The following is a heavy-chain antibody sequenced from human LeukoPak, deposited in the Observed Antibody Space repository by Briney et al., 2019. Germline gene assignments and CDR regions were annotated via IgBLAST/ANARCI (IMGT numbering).Heavy chain of an antibody. CDR1: GYTFTSYA. Sequence: ASVKVSCKASGYTFTSYAMNWVRQAPGQGLEWMGWINTNTGNPTYAQGFTGRFVFSLDTSVSTAYLQISSLKAEDTAVYYCARVGEDSGYDYVDYWGQGTLVTASS. D-gene: IGHD5-12*01. CDR3: ARVGEDSGYDYVDY. CDR2: INTNTGNP. J-gene: IGHJ4*02. V-gene: IGHV7-4-1*02.